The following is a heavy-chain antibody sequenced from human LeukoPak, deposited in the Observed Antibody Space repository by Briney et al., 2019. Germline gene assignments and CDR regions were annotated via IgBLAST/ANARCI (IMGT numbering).Heavy chain of an antibody. Sequence: PGGSLRLSCAASGFTFSSYSMNWVRQAPGKGLEWVSSISSSSSYIYYADSVKGRFTISRDNAKNSLHLQMNSLRAEDTAVYYCARDGLHSSIDNSWGQGTLVTVSS. V-gene: IGHV3-21*04. CDR2: ISSSSSYI. CDR3: ARDGLHSSIDNS. J-gene: IGHJ4*02. D-gene: IGHD6-13*01. CDR1: GFTFSSYS.